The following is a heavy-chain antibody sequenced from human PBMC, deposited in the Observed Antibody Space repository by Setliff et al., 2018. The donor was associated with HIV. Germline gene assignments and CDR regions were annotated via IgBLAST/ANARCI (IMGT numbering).Heavy chain of an antibody. Sequence: SVKVSCKVSGDTFNNYGLNWVRQAPGQGLEWMGGIIPIFKSADYAQKFQGRVTITTDESTSTAYMDLSSLKYEDTAIYYCARTSGDAYNYEGAFEVWGQGTLGTVSS. CDR1: GDTFNNYG. CDR3: ARTSGDAYNYEGAFEV. D-gene: IGHD5-12*01. CDR2: IIPIFKSA. V-gene: IGHV1-69*05. J-gene: IGHJ3*01.